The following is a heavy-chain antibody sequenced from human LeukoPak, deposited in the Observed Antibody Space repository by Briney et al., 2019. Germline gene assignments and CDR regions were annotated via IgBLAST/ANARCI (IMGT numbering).Heavy chain of an antibody. CDR3: AKADYGDYGYAFDI. V-gene: IGHV3-9*03. J-gene: IGHJ3*02. CDR2: ISWNSGSI. Sequence: GGSLRLSCAASGFTFDDYAMHWVRQAPVKGLEWVSGISWNSGSIGYADSVKGRFTISRDNAKNSLYLQMNSLRAEDMALYYCAKADYGDYGYAFDIWGQGTMVTVSS. CDR1: GFTFDDYA. D-gene: IGHD4-17*01.